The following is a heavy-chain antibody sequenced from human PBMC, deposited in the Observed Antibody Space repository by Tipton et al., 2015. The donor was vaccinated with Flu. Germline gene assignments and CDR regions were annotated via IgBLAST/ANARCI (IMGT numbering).Heavy chain of an antibody. CDR2: IYTSGST. D-gene: IGHD3-10*01. CDR1: VGSLGSFY. Sequence: TLSLTCTVSVGSLGSFYWSWIRQHAGKGLEWIGRIYTSGSTKYNPSLKSRLSMSVDTSKNQFSLKWTSVTAAETAVYYCARGSGSGTYVSFGCCGHGTLVTVFS. V-gene: IGHV4-4*07. CDR3: ARGSGSGTYVSFGC. J-gene: IGHJ4*01.